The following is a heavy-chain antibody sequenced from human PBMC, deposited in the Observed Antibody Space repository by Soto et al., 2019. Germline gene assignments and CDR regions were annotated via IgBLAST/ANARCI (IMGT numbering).Heavy chain of an antibody. Sequence: PSETLSLTCAVNGGSLSCYYWSWIRQSPWKGLEWIGEINHRGSSDYNPSLKSRVTISIDASKNHVTLELTSVTAADTAVYYCARSDNRNSLYGVDVWGQGTAVTVSS. D-gene: IGHD1-7*01. CDR3: ARSDNRNSLYGVDV. V-gene: IGHV4-34*01. J-gene: IGHJ6*02. CDR2: INHRGSS. CDR1: GGSLSCYY.